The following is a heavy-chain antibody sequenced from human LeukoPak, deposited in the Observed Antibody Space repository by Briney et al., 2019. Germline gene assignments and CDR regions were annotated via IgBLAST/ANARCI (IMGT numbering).Heavy chain of an antibody. CDR2: ISSSSSYT. D-gene: IGHD3-22*01. Sequence: GGSLRLSCAASGFTFSDYYMSWIRQAPGKGLEWVSYISSSSSYTNYADSVKGRFTISRDNAKNSLYLQMNSLRAEDTAVYYCARGYYDSSGYYFDYWGQGTLVTVSS. CDR3: ARGYYDSSGYYFDY. CDR1: GFTFSDYY. V-gene: IGHV3-11*06. J-gene: IGHJ4*02.